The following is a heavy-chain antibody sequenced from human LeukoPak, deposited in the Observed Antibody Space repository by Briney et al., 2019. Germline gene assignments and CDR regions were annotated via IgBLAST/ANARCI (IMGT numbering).Heavy chain of an antibody. D-gene: IGHD1-14*01. CDR3: ARDQGVEWEPHFDY. J-gene: IGHJ4*02. Sequence: SETLSLTCTVSGGSISSSSYYWGWIRQPPGKGLEWIGSIYYSGSTYYNPSLKSRVTISVDTSKNQFSLKLSSVTAADTAVYYCARDQGVEWEPHFDYWGQGTLVTVSS. CDR2: IYYSGST. V-gene: IGHV4-39*02. CDR1: GGSISSSSYY.